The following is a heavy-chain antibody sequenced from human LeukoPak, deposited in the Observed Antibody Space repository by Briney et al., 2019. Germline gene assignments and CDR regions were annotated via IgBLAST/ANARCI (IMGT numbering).Heavy chain of an antibody. Sequence: SVKVSCKASGGTFSSYAISWVRQAPGQGLEWMGGIIPIFGTANYAQKFQGRVTITADESTSTAYMELSSLRSEDTAVYYCARRGITIFGVVHNWFDPWGQGTLVTVSS. CDR1: GGTFSSYA. J-gene: IGHJ5*02. CDR3: ARRGITIFGVVHNWFDP. D-gene: IGHD3-3*01. CDR2: IIPIFGTA. V-gene: IGHV1-69*13.